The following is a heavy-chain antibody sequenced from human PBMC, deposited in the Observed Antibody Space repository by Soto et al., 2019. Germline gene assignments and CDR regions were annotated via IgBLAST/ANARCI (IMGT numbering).Heavy chain of an antibody. V-gene: IGHV4-34*01. CDR2: INHSGST. Sequence: QVQLQQWGAGLLKPSETLSLTCAVYGGSFSGYYWSWIRQPPGKGLEWIGEINHSGSTNYNPSLKSRXXIXVXTSKNQFSLKLSSVTAPDTAVYYCARRILTENWFDPWGQGTLVTVSS. J-gene: IGHJ5*02. CDR1: GGSFSGYY. D-gene: IGHD3-9*01. CDR3: ARRILTENWFDP.